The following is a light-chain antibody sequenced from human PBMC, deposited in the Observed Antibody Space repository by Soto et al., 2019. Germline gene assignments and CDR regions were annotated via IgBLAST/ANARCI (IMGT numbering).Light chain of an antibody. V-gene: IGKV3-20*01. J-gene: IGKJ5*01. CDR1: QSVSSSY. Sequence: EIVLTQSPGALSLSPGERATLSCRASQSVSSSYLAWYQQKPGQAPRLLIYGAGSRATGIPDRFSGSGSGTDFILTISRLEPEDFAVYYCQQYGSSPITFGQGTRWRL. CDR2: GAG. CDR3: QQYGSSPIT.